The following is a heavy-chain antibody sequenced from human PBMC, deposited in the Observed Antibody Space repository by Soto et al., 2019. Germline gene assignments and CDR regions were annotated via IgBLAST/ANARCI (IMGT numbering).Heavy chain of an antibody. V-gene: IGHV1-69*01. CDR1: GGTFSSYA. CDR2: IIPIFGTA. Sequence: QVQLVQSGAEVKKPGSSVKVSCKASGGTFSSYAISWVRQAPGQGLEWMGGIIPIFGTANYAQKFHGRVTITADESTSTAYMELSSLRSEDTAVYYCARVPLDTAMVPLGFDLWGRGTLVTVSS. D-gene: IGHD5-18*01. J-gene: IGHJ2*01. CDR3: ARVPLDTAMVPLGFDL.